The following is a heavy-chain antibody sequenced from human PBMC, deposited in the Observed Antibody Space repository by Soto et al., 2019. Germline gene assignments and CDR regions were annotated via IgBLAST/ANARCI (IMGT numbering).Heavy chain of an antibody. D-gene: IGHD2-15*01. CDR2: INPSGGST. CDR1: GYTFTSYY. V-gene: IGHV1-46*03. J-gene: IGHJ4*02. Sequence: GASVKVSCKASGYTFTSYYMHWVRQAPGQGLEWMGIINPSGGSTSYAQKFQGRVTMTRDTSTSTVYMELSSLRSEDTAVYYCARVYCSGGSCYSIDYWGQGPLVTVSS. CDR3: ARVYCSGGSCYSIDY.